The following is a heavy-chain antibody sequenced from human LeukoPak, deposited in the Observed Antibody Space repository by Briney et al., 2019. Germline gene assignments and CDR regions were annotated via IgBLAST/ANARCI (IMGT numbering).Heavy chain of an antibody. Sequence: PTGGSLRLSCAASGFSFISHAMTWVRQAPGKGLEWVSTISATASSTYYADSVKGRFSISRDNSNNTLYLQMNSLRAEDTAIYYCANQRSGTTRYWGQGTLVTVSS. CDR3: ANQRSGTTRY. CDR1: GFSFISHA. D-gene: IGHD1-7*01. CDR2: ISATASST. J-gene: IGHJ4*02. V-gene: IGHV3-23*01.